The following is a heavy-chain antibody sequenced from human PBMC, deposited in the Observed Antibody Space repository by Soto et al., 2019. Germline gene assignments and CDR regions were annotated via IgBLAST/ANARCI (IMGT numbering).Heavy chain of an antibody. D-gene: IGHD3-22*01. V-gene: IGHV4-31*03. J-gene: IGHJ6*02. CDR3: ATLTHPAIVVDGMDV. CDR1: GGSISGGRYY. CDR2: IYYSGST. Sequence: QVQLQESGPGLVKPTQTLSLTSTVSGGSISGGRYYWSWIRQHPGKGLEWIGYIYYSGSTYYNPSLKSRVTISVDTSKNQFSLKLSSVTAAETAVYYCATLTHPAIVVDGMDVWGQGTTVTVSS.